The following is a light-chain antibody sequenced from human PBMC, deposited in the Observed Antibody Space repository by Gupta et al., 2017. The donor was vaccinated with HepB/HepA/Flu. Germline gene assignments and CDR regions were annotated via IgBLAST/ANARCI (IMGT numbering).Light chain of an antibody. CDR3: QQRSNWPRT. CDR1: QSVSSY. J-gene: IGKJ5*01. V-gene: IGKV3-11*01. CDR2: DAS. Sequence: EIVFSNSPALLSLSPGERATLACRASQSVSSYLAWYQQKPGQAPRLLIYDASNRATGIPARFSGSGSGTDFTLTISSLEPEDFAVYYCQQRSNWPRTFGQGTRLEIK.